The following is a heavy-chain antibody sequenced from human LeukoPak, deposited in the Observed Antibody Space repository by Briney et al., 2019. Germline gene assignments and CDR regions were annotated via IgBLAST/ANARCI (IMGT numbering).Heavy chain of an antibody. CDR3: ASLMITFGGVIPH. D-gene: IGHD3-16*02. CDR1: GGSISSSSYY. Sequence: PSETLSLTCTVSGGSISSSSYYWGWIRQPPGKGLEWIGSIYYSGSTYYNPSLKSRVTISVDTSKNQFSLKLSSVTAADTAVYYCASLMITFGGVIPHWGQGTLVTVSS. J-gene: IGHJ4*02. CDR2: IYYSGST. V-gene: IGHV4-39*07.